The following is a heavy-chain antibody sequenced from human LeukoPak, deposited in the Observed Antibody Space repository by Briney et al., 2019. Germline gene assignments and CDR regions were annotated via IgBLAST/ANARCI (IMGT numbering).Heavy chain of an antibody. CDR2: ISWNSGSV. Sequence: GGSLRLSCAASGFTLGDYAMHGVRRAPGKGVEGGSGISWNSGSVVYADSVKGRFTISRDKSKNSLYLQMNSLRGKAAALYDSAKDIIAVAGTAGGMDVWGQGTTVTVAS. CDR3: AKDIIAVAGTAGGMDV. D-gene: IGHD6-19*01. CDR1: GFTLGDYA. J-gene: IGHJ6*02. V-gene: IGHV3-9*01.